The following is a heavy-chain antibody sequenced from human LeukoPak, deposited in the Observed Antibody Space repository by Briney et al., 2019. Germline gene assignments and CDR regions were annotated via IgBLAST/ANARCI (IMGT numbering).Heavy chain of an antibody. V-gene: IGHV3-7*03. CDR1: GFTFSSYW. Sequence: GGSLRLSCAASGFTFSSYWMSWVRQAPGKGLEWVANIKQDESEKYYVDSVKGRFTISRDNAKNSLYLQMNSLRAEDTAVYYCARDAPYGDYGHNYYYYGMDVWGQGTTVTVSS. D-gene: IGHD4-17*01. J-gene: IGHJ6*02. CDR3: ARDAPYGDYGHNYYYYGMDV. CDR2: IKQDESEK.